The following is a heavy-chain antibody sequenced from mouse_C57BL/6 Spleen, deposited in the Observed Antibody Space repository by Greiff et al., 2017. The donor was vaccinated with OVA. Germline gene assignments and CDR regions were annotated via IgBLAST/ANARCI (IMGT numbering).Heavy chain of an antibody. J-gene: IGHJ4*01. V-gene: IGHV1-69*01. D-gene: IGHD2-5*01. CDR2: IDPSDSYT. CDR3: ARSSNYVDAMDY. CDR1: GYTFTSYW. Sequence: VKLQQPGAELVMPGASVKLSCKASGYTFTSYWMHWVKQRPGQGLEWIGEIDPSDSYTNYNRKFKGKSTLTVDKSSSTAYMQLSSLTSEDAAVYYCARSSNYVDAMDYWGQGTSVTVSS.